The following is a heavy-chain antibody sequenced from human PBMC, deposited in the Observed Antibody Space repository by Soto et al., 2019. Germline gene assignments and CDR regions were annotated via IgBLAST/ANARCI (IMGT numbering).Heavy chain of an antibody. D-gene: IGHD3-3*01. J-gene: IGHJ6*03. CDR1: GGSFSGYY. CDR2: INHSGST. Sequence: SETLSLTCAVYGGSFSGYYWSWIRQPPGKGLEWIGEINHSGSTNYNPSLRSRVTISVDTSKNQFSLKLSSVTAADTAVYYCARGRYYDFWSGYSTGKKLYYYYYYMDVWGKGTTVTV. V-gene: IGHV4-34*01. CDR3: ARGRYYDFWSGYSTGKKLYYYYYYMDV.